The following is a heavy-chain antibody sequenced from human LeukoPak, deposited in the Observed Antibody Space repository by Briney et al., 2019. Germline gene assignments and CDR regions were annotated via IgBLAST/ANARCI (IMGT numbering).Heavy chain of an antibody. CDR3: ARSIISYYYGSGSYQNWFDP. J-gene: IGHJ5*02. Sequence: PSETLSLTCDVYSGSFGGYYWSWIRQPPGKGLEWIGEINHSGSTSYNPSLKSRVSISVDASKNQFSLKLSSVTAADTAVYYCARSIISYYYGSGSYQNWFDPWGQGTLVTVSS. V-gene: IGHV4-34*01. CDR1: SGSFGGYY. D-gene: IGHD3-10*01. CDR2: INHSGST.